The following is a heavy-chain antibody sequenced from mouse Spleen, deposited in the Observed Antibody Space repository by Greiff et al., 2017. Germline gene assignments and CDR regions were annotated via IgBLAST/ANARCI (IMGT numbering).Heavy chain of an antibody. Sequence: VQLQQPGAELVRPGASVKLSCKASGYTFTSYWINWVKQRPGQGLEWIGNIYPSDSYTNYNQKFKDKATLTVDKSSSTAYMQLSSPTSEDSAVYYCTTTRRSHYFDYWGQGTTLTVSS. D-gene: IGHD6-1*01. CDR1: GYTFTSYW. CDR2: IYPSDSYT. J-gene: IGHJ2*01. CDR3: TTTRRSHYFDY. V-gene: IGHV1-69*02.